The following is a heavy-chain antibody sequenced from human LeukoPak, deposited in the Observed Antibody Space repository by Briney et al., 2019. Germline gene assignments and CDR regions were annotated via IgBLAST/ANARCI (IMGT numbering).Heavy chain of an antibody. Sequence: GGSLRLSCAASGFTFDDYAMHWVRQAPGKGLEWVSGISWNSGSIGYAGSVKGRFTISRDNAKNSLYLQMNSLRAEDTALYHCAKASYGNYFDYWGQGTLVTVSS. J-gene: IGHJ4*02. CDR2: ISWNSGSI. V-gene: IGHV3-9*01. CDR1: GFTFDDYA. CDR3: AKASYGNYFDY. D-gene: IGHD5-18*01.